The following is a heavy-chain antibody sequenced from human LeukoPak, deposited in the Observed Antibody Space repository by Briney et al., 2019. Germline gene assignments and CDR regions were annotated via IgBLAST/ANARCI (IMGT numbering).Heavy chain of an antibody. D-gene: IGHD6-13*01. V-gene: IGHV4-39*07. CDR2: INQSGST. CDR3: ARVTGYRIEDYFDY. J-gene: IGHJ4*02. CDR1: GDSISTSSYY. Sequence: SETLSLTCSVSGDSISTSSYYWGWIRQPPGKGLEWIGEINQSGSTNYNPSLKSRVTISFDTSKNQFSLKLSSVTAADTAVYYCARVTGYRIEDYFDYWGQGTLVTVSS.